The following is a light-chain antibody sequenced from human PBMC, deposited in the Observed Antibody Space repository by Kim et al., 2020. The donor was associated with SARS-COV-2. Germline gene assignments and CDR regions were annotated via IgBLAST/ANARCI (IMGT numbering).Light chain of an antibody. CDR2: GKN. CDR1: SLRSYY. CDR3: QSADISGTSWI. V-gene: IGLV3-19*01. J-gene: IGLJ2*01. Sequence: SSELTQDPAVSVALGQTVGITCQGDSLRSYYATWYQQKPGQAPILVIYGKNNRPSGIPDRFSGSSSGNTASLTITGTQAGDEADYFCQSADISGTSWIFGGGTQLTVL.